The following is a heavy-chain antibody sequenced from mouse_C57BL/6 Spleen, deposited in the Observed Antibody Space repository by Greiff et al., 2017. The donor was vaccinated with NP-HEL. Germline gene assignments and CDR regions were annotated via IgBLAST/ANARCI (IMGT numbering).Heavy chain of an antibody. CDR2: IYPSDSET. CDR3: ARSYDGYYGGFAY. CDR1: GYTFTSYW. V-gene: IGHV1-61*01. J-gene: IGHJ3*01. D-gene: IGHD2-3*01. Sequence: QVQLQQPGAELVRPGSSVKLSCKASGYTFTSYWMDWVKQRPGQGLEWIGNIYPSDSETHYNQKFKDKATLTVDKSSSTAYMQLSSLTSEDSAVYYCARSYDGYYGGFAYWGQGTLVTVSA.